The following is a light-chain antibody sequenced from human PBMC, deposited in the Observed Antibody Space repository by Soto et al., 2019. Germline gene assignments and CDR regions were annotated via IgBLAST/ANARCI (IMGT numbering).Light chain of an antibody. Sequence: QSALTQPPSASGSPGQSVTISCIETASDIGRYNYVSWYQHHPGKAPKLIIYEVTKRPSGVPDRFSGSKSGNTASLTVSGLQADDEADYYCNSYVGSNNYVFGTGTKVTVL. V-gene: IGLV2-8*01. CDR3: NSYVGSNNYV. J-gene: IGLJ1*01. CDR1: ASDIGRYNY. CDR2: EVT.